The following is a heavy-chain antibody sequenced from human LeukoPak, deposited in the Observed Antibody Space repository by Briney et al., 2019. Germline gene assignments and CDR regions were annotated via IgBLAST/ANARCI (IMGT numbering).Heavy chain of an antibody. CDR1: GFTFSSYW. CDR2: IRGSGGAK. Sequence: GGSLRLSCAASGFTFSSYWMTWVRQTPGKGLEWVASIRGSGGAKFYVDSVKGRFTVSRNNAKNSLYLQMDSLKAEDTAVYYCAGRGVDYWGQGTLVTVSS. CDR3: AGRGVDY. D-gene: IGHD1-26*01. V-gene: IGHV3-7*05. J-gene: IGHJ4*02.